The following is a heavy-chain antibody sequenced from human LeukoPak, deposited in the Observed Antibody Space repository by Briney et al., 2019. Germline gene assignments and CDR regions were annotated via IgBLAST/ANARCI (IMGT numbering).Heavy chain of an antibody. Sequence: SETLSLTCTVSGGSISSYYWSWIRQPPGRGLEWIGYIYYSGNTNYNPSLKSRVTISVDTSKNQFSLKLSSVTAADTAVYYCARLWSEGNWENWFDPWGQGTLVTVSS. CDR3: ARLWSEGNWENWFDP. D-gene: IGHD3-3*01. V-gene: IGHV4-59*01. CDR2: IYYSGNT. J-gene: IGHJ5*02. CDR1: GGSISSYY.